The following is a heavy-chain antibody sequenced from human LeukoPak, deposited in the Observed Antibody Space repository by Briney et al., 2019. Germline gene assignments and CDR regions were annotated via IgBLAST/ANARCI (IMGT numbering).Heavy chain of an antibody. D-gene: IGHD2-2*02. CDR1: GGSISSGSYY. CDR3: ARELSGYCSSTSCYREYNWFDP. J-gene: IGHJ5*02. V-gene: IGHV4-61*02. Sequence: SQTLSLTCTVSGGSISSGSYYWSWIRQPAGKGLEWIGRIYTSGSTNYNPSLKSRVTISVDTSKNQFSLKPSSVTAADTAVYYCARELSGYCSSTSCYREYNWFDPWGQGTLVTVSS. CDR2: IYTSGST.